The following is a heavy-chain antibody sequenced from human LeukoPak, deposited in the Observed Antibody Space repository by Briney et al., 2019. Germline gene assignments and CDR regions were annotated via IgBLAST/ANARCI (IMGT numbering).Heavy chain of an antibody. CDR3: ARALYDYSNPLFDY. V-gene: IGHV4-30-2*01. Sequence: SETLSLTCPVSGGSISSGGYSWSWIRQPPGKGLEWIGYIYHSGSTYYNPSLKSRVTISVDRSKNQFSLKLSSVTAADTAVYYCARALYDYSNPLFDYWGQGTLVTVSS. CDR2: IYHSGST. D-gene: IGHD4-11*01. J-gene: IGHJ4*02. CDR1: GGSISSGGYS.